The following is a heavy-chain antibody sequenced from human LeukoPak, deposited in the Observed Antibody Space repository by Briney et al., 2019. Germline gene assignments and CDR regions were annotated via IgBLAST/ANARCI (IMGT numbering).Heavy chain of an antibody. Sequence: ASVKVSCKVSGYTLTELSMHWVRQAPGKGLEWMGGFDPEDGETIYAQKFQGRVTMTEDTSTDTAYMELSSLRSEDTAVYYCATVVRNLWLQLQLDYWGQGTLDTVSS. CDR3: ATVVRNLWLQLQLDY. J-gene: IGHJ4*02. CDR2: FDPEDGET. D-gene: IGHD5-24*01. V-gene: IGHV1-24*01. CDR1: GYTLTELS.